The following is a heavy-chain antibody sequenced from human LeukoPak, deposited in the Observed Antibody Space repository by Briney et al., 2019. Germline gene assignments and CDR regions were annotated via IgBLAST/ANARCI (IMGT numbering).Heavy chain of an antibody. V-gene: IGHV5-51*01. CDR1: GYSFTNYW. CDR2: IYPGDSDT. CDR3: ARHTYYYDSSGYYEFDY. J-gene: IGHJ4*02. D-gene: IGHD3-22*01. Sequence: GESLKISCSGSGYSFTNYWIGWVRQMPGKGLDGMGIIYPGDSDTRYSPSFQGQVTISADKSISTAYLQWSSLKASDTAMYYCARHTYYYDSSGYYEFDYWGQGTLVTVSS.